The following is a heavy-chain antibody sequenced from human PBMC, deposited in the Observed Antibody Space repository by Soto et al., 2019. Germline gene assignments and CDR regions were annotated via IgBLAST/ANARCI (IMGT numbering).Heavy chain of an antibody. Sequence: SETLSLTCTVSGGSISSSNYYWAWIRQPPGKGLEWIGNIYYTEGTYYNPSLKSRVTISVDTSKNQVSLKLFSVTAADTAVYYCVSAAKWELLFDYWGQGILVTVSS. J-gene: IGHJ4*02. CDR1: GGSISSSNYY. D-gene: IGHD1-26*01. CDR2: IYYTEGT. V-gene: IGHV4-39*01. CDR3: VSAAKWELLFDY.